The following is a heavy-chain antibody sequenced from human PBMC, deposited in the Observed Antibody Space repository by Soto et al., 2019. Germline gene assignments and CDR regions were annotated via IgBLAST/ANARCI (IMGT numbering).Heavy chain of an antibody. V-gene: IGHV5-51*01. D-gene: IGHD3-10*01. CDR2: VHPGDSDT. J-gene: IGHJ5*02. Sequence: GESLKISCNGFGDNFAGYWIAWVRLMPGKGLEWMGIVHPGDSDTRYNPSFQGQVTISADKSINTAYLQWSSLKASDSAMYYCARRLYYYKSGHHVGWFDPWGHGTLVTVSS. CDR1: GDNFAGYW. CDR3: ARRLYYYKSGHHVGWFDP.